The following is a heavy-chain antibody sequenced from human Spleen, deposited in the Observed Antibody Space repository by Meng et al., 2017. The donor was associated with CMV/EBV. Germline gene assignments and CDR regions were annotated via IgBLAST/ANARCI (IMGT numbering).Heavy chain of an antibody. Sequence: QVQLGGSGGGVAQPGGSLRLSRAASGVTFSDYYMSWIRQAPGKGLEWVSYISTSSSYTNYADSVKGRFTISRDNAKNSLYLQMNSLRAEDTAVYYCARAPYYGGYWGQGTLVTVSS. D-gene: IGHD3-10*01. V-gene: IGHV3-11*05. CDR3: ARAPYYGGY. J-gene: IGHJ4*02. CDR1: GVTFSDYY. CDR2: ISTSSSYT.